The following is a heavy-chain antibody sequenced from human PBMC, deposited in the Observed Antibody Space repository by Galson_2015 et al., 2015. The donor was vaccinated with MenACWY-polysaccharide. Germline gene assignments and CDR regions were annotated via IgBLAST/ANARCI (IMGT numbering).Heavy chain of an antibody. D-gene: IGHD3-22*01. CDR2: IKQDGSEK. V-gene: IGHV3-7*01. J-gene: IGHJ2*01. CDR3: ARDPLDSSGYTRGSVFDL. Sequence: LRLSCAASGFTFSSFWMSWVRQAPGKGLEWVAIIKQDGSEKYYVDSVKGRFSISRDNAKDSLYLQMNSLRSEDTAVYYCARDPLDSSGYTRGSVFDLWGRGTLVTVSS. CDR1: GFTFSSFW.